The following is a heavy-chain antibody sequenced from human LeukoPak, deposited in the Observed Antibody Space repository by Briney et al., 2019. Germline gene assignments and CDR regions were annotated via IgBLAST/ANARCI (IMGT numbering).Heavy chain of an antibody. V-gene: IGHV4-34*01. Sequence: SETLSLTCAVYGGSFSGYYWSWIRQPPGKGLEWIGEINHSGSTNYNPSLKSRVTISVDTSKNQFSLELSSVTAADTAVYYCATPAKDYYYYGMDVWGQGTTVTVSS. CDR3: ATPAKDYYYYGMDV. CDR2: INHSGST. J-gene: IGHJ6*02. CDR1: GGSFSGYY.